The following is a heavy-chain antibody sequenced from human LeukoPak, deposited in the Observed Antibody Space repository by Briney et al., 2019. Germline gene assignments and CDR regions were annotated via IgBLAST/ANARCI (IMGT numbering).Heavy chain of an antibody. J-gene: IGHJ3*02. CDR1: GGTISRYY. CDR3: ARDRRRDLLHAFDI. CDR2: IDYSGST. V-gene: IGHV4-59*01. Sequence: SETLSLTCTVSGGTISRYYWSWIRQPPGKGLEWIASIDYSGSTNYNPSLKSRLTISLDASKNQFSLKLSSVTAADTAVYYCARDRRRDLLHAFDIWGQGTMVTVSS. D-gene: IGHD1-26*01.